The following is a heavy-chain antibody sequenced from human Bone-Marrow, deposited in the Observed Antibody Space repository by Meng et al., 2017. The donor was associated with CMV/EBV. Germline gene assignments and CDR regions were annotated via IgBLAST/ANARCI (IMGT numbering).Heavy chain of an antibody. CDR3: AKWVGYYYDSSGYLDY. Sequence: GGSLRLSCAASGFTFSSFWMHWVRQAPGKGPVWVSRINSDGSSTSYADSVKGRFTISRDNAKNTLYLQMNSLRAEDTAVYYCAKWVGYYYDSSGYLDYWGQGTLVTVSS. CDR1: GFTFSSFW. CDR2: INSDGSST. V-gene: IGHV3-74*01. D-gene: IGHD3-22*01. J-gene: IGHJ4*02.